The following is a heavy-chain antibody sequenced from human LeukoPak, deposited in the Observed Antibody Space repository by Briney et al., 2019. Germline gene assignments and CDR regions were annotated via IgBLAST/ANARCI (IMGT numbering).Heavy chain of an antibody. CDR3: ANEIRPNDY. Sequence: GGSLRLSCAASGFTVSSNYMSWVRQAPGKGLEWVSSISISGGTTYYADSVKGRFTISRENSKSTLYLQMNGLRADDTAVYYCANEIRPNDYWGQGTLVTVSS. J-gene: IGHJ4*02. CDR2: ISISGGTT. D-gene: IGHD4-17*01. CDR1: GFTVSSNY. V-gene: IGHV3-23*01.